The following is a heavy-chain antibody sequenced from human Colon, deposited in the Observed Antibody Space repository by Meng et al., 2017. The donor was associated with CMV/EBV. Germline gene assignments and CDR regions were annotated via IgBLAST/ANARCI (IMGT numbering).Heavy chain of an antibody. CDR1: SFSGYY. CDR3: AREGGGVYDILTGYFNWFDP. V-gene: IGHV4-34*01. CDR2: INHSGST. Sequence: SFSGYYWSWIRQPPGKGLEWIGEINHSGSTNYNPSLKSRVTISVDTSKNQFSLKLSSVTAADTAVYYCAREGGGVYDILTGYFNWFDPWGQGTLVTVSS. J-gene: IGHJ5*02. D-gene: IGHD3-9*01.